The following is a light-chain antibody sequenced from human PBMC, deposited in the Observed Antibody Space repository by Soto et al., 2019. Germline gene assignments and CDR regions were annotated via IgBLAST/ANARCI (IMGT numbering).Light chain of an antibody. J-gene: IGKJ1*01. CDR2: GAS. V-gene: IGKV3-15*01. Sequence: EIVMTQSPATLSVSPGERATLSCRASQGIKDYVAWIQQKPGQAPRLLIYGASTRATAIPARFSGSGSGTEFTLSISSLQSEDIATYYCQNYHSAPWTFGQGTKVQIK. CDR3: QNYHSAPWT. CDR1: QGIKDY.